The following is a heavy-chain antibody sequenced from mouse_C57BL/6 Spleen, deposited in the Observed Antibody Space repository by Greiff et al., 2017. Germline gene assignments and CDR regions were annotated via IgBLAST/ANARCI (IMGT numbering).Heavy chain of an antibody. D-gene: IGHD1-1*01. Sequence: EVMLVESGGGLVKPGGSLKLSCAASGFTFSDYGMHWVRQAPEKGLEWVAYISSGSSTIYYADTVKGRFTISRDNAKNTLFLQMTSLRSEDTAMYYCARDTTVVAYYYAMDYWGQGTSVTVSS. CDR2: ISSGSSTI. V-gene: IGHV5-17*01. CDR3: ARDTTVVAYYYAMDY. CDR1: GFTFSDYG. J-gene: IGHJ4*01.